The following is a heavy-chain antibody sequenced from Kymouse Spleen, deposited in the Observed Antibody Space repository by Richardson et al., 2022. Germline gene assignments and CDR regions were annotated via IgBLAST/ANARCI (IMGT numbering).Heavy chain of an antibody. CDR1: GGSISSGGYY. CDR3: ARDRYDFWSGYSWFDP. CDR2: IYYSGST. J-gene: IGHJ5*02. D-gene: IGHD3-3*01. V-gene: IGHV4-31*03. Sequence: QVQLQESGPGLVKPSQTLSLTCTVSGGSISSGGYYWSWIRQHPGKGLEWIGYIYYSGSTYYNPSLKSRVTISVDTSKNQFSLKLSSVTAADTAVYYCARDRYDFWSGYSWFDPWGQGTLVTVSS.